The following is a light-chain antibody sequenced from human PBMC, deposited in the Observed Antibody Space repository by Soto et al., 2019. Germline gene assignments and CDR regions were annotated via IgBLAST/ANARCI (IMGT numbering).Light chain of an antibody. CDR2: DVG. J-gene: IGLJ2*01. CDR1: SSDGGGYNA. V-gene: IGLV2-11*01. Sequence: QSVLTQPRSVSGSPGQSVTISCTGTSSDGGGYNAVSWYQQHPGTAPKLMIYDVGKRPSGVPVRFSCSKSGNTAYLTISGLQAESEDEDYCCSYACNYTLYVVFGGGTKLTVL. CDR3: CSYACNYTLYVV.